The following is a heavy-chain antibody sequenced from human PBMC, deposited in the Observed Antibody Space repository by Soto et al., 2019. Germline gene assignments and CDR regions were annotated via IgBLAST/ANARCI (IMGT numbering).Heavy chain of an antibody. CDR1: GFTFDDYA. V-gene: IGHV3-9*01. CDR3: AKDRGYGDTYYYCGMDV. CDR2: ISWNSGSI. Sequence: GGSLRLSCAASGFTFDDYAMHWVRQAPGKGLEWVSGISWNSGSIGYADSVKGRFTISRDNAKNSLYLQMNSLRAEDTALYYCAKDRGYGDTYYYCGMDVWSQETTVSDS. J-gene: IGHJ6*02. D-gene: IGHD4-17*01.